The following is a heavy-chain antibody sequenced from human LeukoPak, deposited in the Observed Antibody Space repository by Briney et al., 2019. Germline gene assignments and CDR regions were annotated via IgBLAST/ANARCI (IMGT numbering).Heavy chain of an antibody. V-gene: IGHV3-23*01. CDR2: ISGSGAST. CDR1: GFTFNNYA. CDR3: ARGDGSLFFDP. J-gene: IGHJ5*02. Sequence: AGGSLRLSCAASGFTFNNYAMSWVRQAPGEGLQWVSGISGSGASTNYADSVKGRFTVSRDSSKNTLYLQMNSLRAEDTAVYYCARGDGSLFFDPWGQGTLVTVSS. D-gene: IGHD3-10*01.